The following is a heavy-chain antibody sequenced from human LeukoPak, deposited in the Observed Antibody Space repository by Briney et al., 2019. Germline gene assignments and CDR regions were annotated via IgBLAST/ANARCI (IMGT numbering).Heavy chain of an antibody. D-gene: IGHD3-10*01. Sequence: GASVKVSCKASGYTFTSYGISWVRQAPGQGLEWVGWISAYNGNTNYAQKLQGRVTMTTDTSTSTAYMELRSLRSDDTAVYYCAREAGIDYYGSGSRGWFDPWGQGTLVTVSS. J-gene: IGHJ5*02. V-gene: IGHV1-18*01. CDR2: ISAYNGNT. CDR1: GYTFTSYG. CDR3: AREAGIDYYGSGSRGWFDP.